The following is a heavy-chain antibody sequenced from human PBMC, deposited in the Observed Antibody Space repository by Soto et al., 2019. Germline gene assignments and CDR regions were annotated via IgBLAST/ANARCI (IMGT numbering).Heavy chain of an antibody. CDR3: AREGEDITIYPDDYYGMDV. CDR1: GYTFTSYA. J-gene: IGHJ6*02. CDR2: INAGNGNT. D-gene: IGHD3-3*01. Sequence: ASVKVSCKTSGYTFTSYAMHWVRQAPGQRLEWMGWINAGNGNTKYSQKFQGRVTITRDTSASTAYMELSSLRSEDTAVYYCAREGEDITIYPDDYYGMDVWGQGTTVTVSS. V-gene: IGHV1-3*01.